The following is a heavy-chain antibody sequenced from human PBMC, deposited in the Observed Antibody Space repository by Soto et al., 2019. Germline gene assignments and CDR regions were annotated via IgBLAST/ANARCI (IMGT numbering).Heavy chain of an antibody. CDR2: ISSSGSTI. CDR1: GFTFSSYE. Sequence: GGSLRLSCAASGFTFSSYEMNWVRQAPGKGLEWVSYISSSGSTIYYADSVKGRFTISRDNAKNSLYLQMNSLRAEDTAVYYCTRDASRDSSARGWFDPWGPGTLVTVSS. J-gene: IGHJ5*02. V-gene: IGHV3-48*03. CDR3: TRDASRDSSARGWFDP. D-gene: IGHD6-13*01.